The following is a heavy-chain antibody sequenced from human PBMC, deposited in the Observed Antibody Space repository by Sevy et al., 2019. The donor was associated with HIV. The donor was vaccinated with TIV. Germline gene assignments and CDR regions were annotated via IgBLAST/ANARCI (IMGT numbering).Heavy chain of an antibody. Sequence: GGSLRLSCAASGFIFSDYNYMIWIRQSPGKGLEGISYISSSGTKYYRESVKGRFTVSRDNAKNSLYLQMNNLRAEDTALYYFACPPKRFTTTSSPFDAFYLWGQGTMVTVSS. J-gene: IGHJ3*01. V-gene: IGHV3-11*01. D-gene: IGHD3-22*01. CDR2: ISSSGTK. CDR3: ACPPKRFTTTSSPFDAFYL. CDR1: GFIFSDYNY.